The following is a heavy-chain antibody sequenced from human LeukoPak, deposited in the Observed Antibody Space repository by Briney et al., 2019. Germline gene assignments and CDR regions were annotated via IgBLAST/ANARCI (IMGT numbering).Heavy chain of an antibody. CDR1: GITFSSYA. CDR2: ISGSGGST. D-gene: IGHD3-10*01. J-gene: IGHJ4*02. CDR3: AKDKGRTMVRGSFDY. Sequence: GGSLRLSCAASGITFSSYAMSWVRQAPGKGLDWVSAISGSGGSTYYADSVKGRFTISRDNSKNTLYLQMNSLRAEDTAVYYCAKDKGRTMVRGSFDYWGQGTLVTVSS. V-gene: IGHV3-23*01.